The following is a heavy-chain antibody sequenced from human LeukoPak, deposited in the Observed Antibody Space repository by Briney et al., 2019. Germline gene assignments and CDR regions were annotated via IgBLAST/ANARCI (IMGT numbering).Heavy chain of an antibody. V-gene: IGHV3-20*04. CDR1: GFTFDDYG. J-gene: IGHJ4*02. Sequence: GGSLRLSCAASGFTFDDYGMSWVRQAPGKGLEWVSDINWNGGSTGYADSVKGRFTISRDNAKNSLYLQMNSLRAEDTALYYCARLDNYYDSSGYPDYWGQGTLVTVSS. CDR2: INWNGGST. CDR3: ARLDNYYDSSGYPDY. D-gene: IGHD3-22*01.